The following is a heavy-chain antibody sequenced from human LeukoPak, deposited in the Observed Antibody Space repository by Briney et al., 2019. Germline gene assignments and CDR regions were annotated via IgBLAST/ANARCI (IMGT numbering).Heavy chain of an antibody. D-gene: IGHD3-10*01. CDR3: TRAPVISGPYRSGTYYLDV. CDR2: ISSSSSYI. CDR1: GFTFSSYS. J-gene: IGHJ6*03. V-gene: IGHV3-21*01. Sequence: GGSLRLSCAASGFTFSSYSMNWVRQAPGKGLEWVSSISSSSSYIYYADSVKGRFTISRDNAKNSLYLQMNSLRPEDSAIYYCTRAPVISGPYRSGTYYLDVWGEGTTVTVSS.